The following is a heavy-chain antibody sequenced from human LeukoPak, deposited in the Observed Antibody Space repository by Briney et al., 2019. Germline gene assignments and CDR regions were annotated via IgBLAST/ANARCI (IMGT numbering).Heavy chain of an antibody. Sequence: TGGSLRLSCAASGFTFSNYWMSWVRQAPGKGLEWVALINQDGSEEHYMDSVKARFIISRDNAKNSLSLQMDSLRAEDTAVYYCVRDGGVSGYDLLDYWGQGTLVTVSS. CDR3: VRDGGVSGYDLLDY. V-gene: IGHV3-7*01. CDR1: GFTFSNYW. D-gene: IGHD5-12*01. J-gene: IGHJ4*02. CDR2: INQDGSEE.